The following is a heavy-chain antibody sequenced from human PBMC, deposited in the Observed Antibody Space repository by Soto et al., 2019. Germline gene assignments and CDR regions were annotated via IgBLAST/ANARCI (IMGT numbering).Heavy chain of an antibody. CDR1: GFTFSNYA. Sequence: GGSLRLSCAASGFTFSNYAMSWVRQAPGKGLEWVAAIIGSGGSTYYADSVKGRFTISWDNSKNTVYLQMTGLRAEDTAVYYCAKGASKVTTPAGYWGQGTLVTVSS. CDR3: AKGASKVTTPAGY. CDR2: IIGSGGST. V-gene: IGHV3-23*01. D-gene: IGHD4-17*01. J-gene: IGHJ4*02.